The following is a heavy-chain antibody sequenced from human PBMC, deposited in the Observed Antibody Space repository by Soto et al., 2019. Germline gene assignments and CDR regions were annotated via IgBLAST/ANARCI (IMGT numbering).Heavy chain of an antibody. D-gene: IGHD3-10*01. CDR3: ARSGYYGFVY. CDR1: GESVIDYY. Sequence: SETLSLTCAVSGESVIDYYWSWIRQPPGKGLEWIGHIYYTGSTNYNPSLRSRVTMSQDTSKNQFSLKLASVTAADTAVYYCARSGYYGFVYWGQGALVTVSS. CDR2: IYYTGST. J-gene: IGHJ4*02. V-gene: IGHV4-59*02.